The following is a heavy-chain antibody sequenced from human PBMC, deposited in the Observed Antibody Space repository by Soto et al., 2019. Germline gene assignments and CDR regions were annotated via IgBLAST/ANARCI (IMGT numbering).Heavy chain of an antibody. CDR3: ARDLRLGYCSGGSCYNYYYMDV. Sequence: EVQLVESGGGLVQPGGSLRLSCAASGFTVSSNYMSWVRQAPGKGLEWVSVIYSGGSTYYADSLKGRFTISRHNSKNPLHLQMNSLRAEDTAVYYCARDLRLGYCSGGSCYNYYYMDVWGKGTTVTVSS. CDR2: IYSGGST. V-gene: IGHV3-53*04. CDR1: GFTVSSNY. J-gene: IGHJ6*03. D-gene: IGHD2-15*01.